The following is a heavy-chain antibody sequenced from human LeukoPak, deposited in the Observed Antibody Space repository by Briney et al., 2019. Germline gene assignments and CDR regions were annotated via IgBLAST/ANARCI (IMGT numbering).Heavy chain of an antibody. J-gene: IGHJ6*02. CDR1: GFTFSSYA. CDR2: ISGSGGSA. CDR3: AKDGASITMVRGVRNYYYGMDV. D-gene: IGHD3-10*01. V-gene: IGHV3-23*01. Sequence: PGGSLRLSCAASGFTFSSYAMSWVRQAPGKGLEWVSAISGSGGSAYYADSVKGRFTISRDNSKNTLYLQMNSLRAEDTAVYYCAKDGASITMVRGVRNYYYGMDVWGQGTTVTVSS.